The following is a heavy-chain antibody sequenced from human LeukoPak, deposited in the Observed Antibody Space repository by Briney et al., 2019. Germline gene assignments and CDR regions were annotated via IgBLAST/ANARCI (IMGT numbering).Heavy chain of an antibody. CDR1: GYTFTSYG. Sequence: GASVKVSCKASGYTFTSYGISWVRQAPGQGLEWMGWINPNSGGADYAQKFQGRVTMTRDTSISTAYMALSRLRSDDTAVYYCAKGPPEYCSGGSCHSGRNWIDPWGQGTLVTVSS. V-gene: IGHV1-2*02. J-gene: IGHJ5*02. CDR2: INPNSGGA. CDR3: AKGPPEYCSGGSCHSGRNWIDP. D-gene: IGHD2-15*01.